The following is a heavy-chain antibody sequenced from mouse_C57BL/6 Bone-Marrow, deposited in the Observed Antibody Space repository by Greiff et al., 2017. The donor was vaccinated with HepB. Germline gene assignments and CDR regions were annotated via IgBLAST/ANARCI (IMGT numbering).Heavy chain of an antibody. V-gene: IGHV5-6*01. J-gene: IGHJ2*01. D-gene: IGHD1-1*01. Sequence: EVKLMESGGDLVKPGGSLKLSCAASGFTFSSYGMSWVRQTPDKRLEWVATISSGGSYTYYPDSVKGRFTISRDNAKNTLYLQRSSLKSEDTAMYYCARHGMDITTVVATGYFDYWGQGTTLTVSS. CDR1: GFTFSSYG. CDR3: ARHGMDITTVVATGYFDY. CDR2: ISSGGSYT.